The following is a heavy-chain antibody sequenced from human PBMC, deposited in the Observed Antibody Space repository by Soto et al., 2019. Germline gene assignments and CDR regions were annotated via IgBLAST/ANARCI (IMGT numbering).Heavy chain of an antibody. CDR2: IYYSGST. Sequence: SETLSLTCTVSGGSISSGGYYWSWIRQHPGKGLEWIGYIYYSGSTYYNPSLKSRVTISVDTSKNQFSLKLSSVTAADTAVSYCARVPGGYDSSGYYSVFDYWGQGTLVTVSS. CDR3: ARVPGGYDSSGYYSVFDY. J-gene: IGHJ4*02. V-gene: IGHV4-31*03. D-gene: IGHD3-22*01. CDR1: GGSISSGGYY.